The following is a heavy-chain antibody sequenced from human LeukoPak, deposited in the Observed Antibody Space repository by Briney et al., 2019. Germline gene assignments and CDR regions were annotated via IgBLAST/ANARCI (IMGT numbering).Heavy chain of an antibody. CDR2: IKEDGSEK. J-gene: IGHJ4*02. CDR3: ARDSFETDIDY. D-gene: IGHD1-14*01. Sequence: TGGSLRLSCAVSGFTFSTYWTSWVRQAPGEGLEWVGNIKEDGSEKYYVDSMKGRFTISRDNAKNSLYLQMNSLRVEDTAVYYCARDSFETDIDYWGQGTLVTVSS. CDR1: GFTFSTYW. V-gene: IGHV3-7*01.